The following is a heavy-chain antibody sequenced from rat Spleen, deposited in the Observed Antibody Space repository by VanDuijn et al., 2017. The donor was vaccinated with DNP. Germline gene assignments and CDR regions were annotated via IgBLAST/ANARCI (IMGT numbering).Heavy chain of an antibody. D-gene: IGHD1-11*01. CDR1: GFSFTNYG. CDR3: TREGTALFAY. CDR2: ISNGGST. J-gene: IGHJ3*01. V-gene: IGHV2-6*01. Sequence: QVQLKESGPGLVQPSQTLSLTCTVAGFSFTNYGVSWVRQPPGKGLEWIAAISNGGSTYYNSALKSRLSISRDTSKNQVFLKMNSLQTEDTAFYFCTREGTALFAYWGQGTLVTVSS.